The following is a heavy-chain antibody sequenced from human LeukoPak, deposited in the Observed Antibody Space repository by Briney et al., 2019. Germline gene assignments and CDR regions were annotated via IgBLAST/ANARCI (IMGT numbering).Heavy chain of an antibody. D-gene: IGHD3-10*01. J-gene: IGHJ3*02. CDR2: IWYDGSNK. CDR1: GFTFSSYG. Sequence: GRSLRLSCAASGFTFSSYGMHWVRQAPGKGLEWVAVIWYDGSNKYYADSVKGRFTISRDNSKNTLYLQMNSLRAEDTAVYYCARGDYYYGSGSAFDIWGQGTMVTVSS. CDR3: ARGDYYYGSGSAFDI. V-gene: IGHV3-30*19.